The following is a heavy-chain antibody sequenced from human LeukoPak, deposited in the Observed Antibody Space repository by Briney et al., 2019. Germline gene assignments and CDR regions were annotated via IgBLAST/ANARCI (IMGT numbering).Heavy chain of an antibody. Sequence: GGSLRLSCAASGFTFSSYPMSWVRQAPGEGLEWVSVINSDGGTYYADSVKGRFTISRDNSKNTLYLQMKSLRAEDTAVYYCATREVITAAGTLQHWGQGTLATVSS. CDR2: INSDGGT. CDR3: ATREVITAAGTLQH. J-gene: IGHJ1*01. D-gene: IGHD6-13*01. V-gene: IGHV3-23*01. CDR1: GFTFSSYP.